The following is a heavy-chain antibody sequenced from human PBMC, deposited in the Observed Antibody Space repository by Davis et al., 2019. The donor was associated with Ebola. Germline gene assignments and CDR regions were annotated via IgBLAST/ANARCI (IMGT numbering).Heavy chain of an antibody. J-gene: IGHJ4*02. CDR1: GYTFTGYY. CDR3: AKDWGYMVRGVMIDY. Sequence: ASVKVSCKASGYTFTGYYMHWVRQAPGQGLEWMGRINPNSGGTNYAQKFQGRVTMTRDTSISTAYMELSRLTSDDTAVYYCAKDWGYMVRGVMIDYWGQGTLVTVSS. CDR2: INPNSGGT. D-gene: IGHD3-10*01. V-gene: IGHV1-2*06.